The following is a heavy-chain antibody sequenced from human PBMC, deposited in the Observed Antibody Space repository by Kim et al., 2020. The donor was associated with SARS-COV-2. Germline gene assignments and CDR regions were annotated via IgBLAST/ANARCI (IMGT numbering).Heavy chain of an antibody. CDR3: ARVGGAGGYYYYGMDV. Sequence: SVKGRFTICRDNSKNTLYLQMNSLKAEDTAVYYCARVGGAGGYYYYGMDVWGQGTTVTVSS. D-gene: IGHD3-10*01. J-gene: IGHJ6*02. V-gene: IGHV3-53*01.